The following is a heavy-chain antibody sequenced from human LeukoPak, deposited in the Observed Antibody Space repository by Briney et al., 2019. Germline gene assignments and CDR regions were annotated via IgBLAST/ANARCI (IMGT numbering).Heavy chain of an antibody. D-gene: IGHD3-3*01. V-gene: IGHV1-18*01. CDR2: ISAYTGNT. Sequence: ASVKVSCKASGYTFGDYGITWIRQAPGQGLEWMGWISAYTGNTNYAQNLQGRVIMITDTSTDTAYMELRSLRSDDTAVYYCARVREDYDFWSGYYKGGWFDPWGQGTLVTVSS. CDR1: GYTFGDYG. CDR3: ARVREDYDFWSGYYKGGWFDP. J-gene: IGHJ5*02.